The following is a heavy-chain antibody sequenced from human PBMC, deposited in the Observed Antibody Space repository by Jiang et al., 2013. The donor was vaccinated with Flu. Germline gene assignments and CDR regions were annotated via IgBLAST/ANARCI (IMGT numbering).Heavy chain of an antibody. Sequence: LLKPSETLSLTCGVYGGSFSGYYWTWIRQPPGKGLEWIGEINHSGGTNYNPSFKSRVIISVDTSKNQFSLNLSSVTAVDTAVYYCAGTRVVVAALYGVDVWGQGTPATVSS. J-gene: IGHJ6*02. CDR3: AGTRVVVAALYGVDV. V-gene: IGHV4-34*01. D-gene: IGHD2-15*01. CDR1: GGSFSGYY. CDR2: INHSGGT.